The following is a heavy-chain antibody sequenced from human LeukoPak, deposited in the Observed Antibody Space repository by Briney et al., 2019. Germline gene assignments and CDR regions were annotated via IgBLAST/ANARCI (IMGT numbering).Heavy chain of an antibody. CDR3: ARREALSGWLHCALRDNWFDP. V-gene: IGHV1-46*03. Sequence: VASVKVSCKASGYTFTSYYMHWVRQAPGQGLEWMGIINPSGGSTSYAQKFQGRVTMTRDTSTSTVYMELSSLRSEDTAVYYCARREALSGWLHCALRDNWFDPWGDGTLDTVSS. J-gene: IGHJ5*02. CDR1: GYTFTSYY. D-gene: IGHD5-24*01. CDR2: INPSGGST.